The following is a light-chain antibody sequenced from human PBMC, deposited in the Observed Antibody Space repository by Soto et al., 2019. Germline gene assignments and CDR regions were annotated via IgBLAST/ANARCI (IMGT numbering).Light chain of an antibody. CDR1: SSNIGAGYD. V-gene: IGLV1-40*01. Sequence: QSVLTQPPSVSGAPGQRVTISCTGSSSNIGAGYDVHWYQQLPGTAPKLLIYGNSNRPSGVPDRFSGSKSGTSASLAITGLQAEDEADYYCQSYDSSLSGVGFGGGTKVPS. CDR3: QSYDSSLSGVG. CDR2: GNS. J-gene: IGLJ2*01.